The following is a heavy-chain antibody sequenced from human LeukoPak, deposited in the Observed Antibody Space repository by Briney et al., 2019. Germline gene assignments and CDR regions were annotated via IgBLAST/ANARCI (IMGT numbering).Heavy chain of an antibody. Sequence: PSETLSLTCTVSGGSISSYYWSWIRQPPGEGLEWIGYIYYSGSTNYNPSLKSRVTISVDTSKNQFSLKLSSVTAADTAVYYCARTHSSSWYFDYWGQGTLVTVSS. D-gene: IGHD6-13*01. CDR2: IYYSGST. CDR1: GGSISSYY. V-gene: IGHV4-59*08. J-gene: IGHJ4*02. CDR3: ARTHSSSWYFDY.